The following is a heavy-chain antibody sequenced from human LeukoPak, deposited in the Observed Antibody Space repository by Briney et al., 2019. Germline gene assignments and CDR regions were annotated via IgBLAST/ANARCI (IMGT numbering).Heavy chain of an antibody. D-gene: IGHD1-26*01. CDR3: ARDRGSYGNDAFDI. Sequence: GGSLRLSCAASGFTFSSYAMHWVRQAPGKGLEWVAVISYDGSNKYYADSVKGRFTISRDNSKNTLYLQMNSLRAEDTAVYYCARDRGSYGNDAFDIWGQGTMVTVSS. CDR2: ISYDGSNK. J-gene: IGHJ3*02. V-gene: IGHV3-30-3*01. CDR1: GFTFSSYA.